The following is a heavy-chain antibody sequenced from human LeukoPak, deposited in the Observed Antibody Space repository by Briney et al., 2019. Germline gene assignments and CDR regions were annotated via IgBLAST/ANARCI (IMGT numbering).Heavy chain of an antibody. J-gene: IGHJ5*02. CDR1: GFPFSSHA. CDR3: AKEVFYSSGWYDG. D-gene: IGHD6-19*01. V-gene: IGHV3-23*01. Sequence: GSLKLSCAASGFPFSSHAMSWVRQAPGKGLEWVSAISGSGGSTYYADSVKGRFTISRDNSKNTLYLQMNSLRAEDTAVYYCAKEVFYSSGWYDGWGQGSLVTVSS. CDR2: ISGSGGST.